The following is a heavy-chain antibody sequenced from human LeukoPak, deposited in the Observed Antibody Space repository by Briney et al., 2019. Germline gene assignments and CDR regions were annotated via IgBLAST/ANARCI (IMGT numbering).Heavy chain of an antibody. CDR2: INPNSGGT. Sequence: GASVKVSCKASGYTFTGYYMHWVRQAPGQGLEWMGWINPNSGGTNYAQKFQGRVTMTRDTSISTAYMELSRLRSDDTAVYYCAREDSSGWYSLDYWGQGTLVTVSS. CDR3: AREDSSGWYSLDY. V-gene: IGHV1-2*02. D-gene: IGHD6-19*01. J-gene: IGHJ4*02. CDR1: GYTFTGYY.